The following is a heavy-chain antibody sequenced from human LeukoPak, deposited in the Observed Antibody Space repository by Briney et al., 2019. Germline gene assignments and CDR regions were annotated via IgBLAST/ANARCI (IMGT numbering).Heavy chain of an antibody. Sequence: GGSLRLSCAASGFTFSSYWMHWVRQAPGKGLVWVSRINTDGSSTSYADSVKGRFTISRDNAKNTLYLQMNSLRAEDTAVYYCARRAGQLVPHYYYYYMDVWGKGTTVTVSS. V-gene: IGHV3-74*01. J-gene: IGHJ6*03. CDR2: INTDGSST. CDR3: ARRAGQLVPHYYYYYMDV. D-gene: IGHD6-13*01. CDR1: GFTFSSYW.